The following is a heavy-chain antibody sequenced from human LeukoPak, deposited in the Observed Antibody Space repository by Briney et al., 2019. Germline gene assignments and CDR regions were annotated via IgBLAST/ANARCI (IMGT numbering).Heavy chain of an antibody. Sequence: VASVKVSCKASGYTFTDYALHWVRQVPGQRLEWMGWINAGNGKTKYSQKFQGRVTITRDTSASTAYMELSSPRSEDTAVYYCARRLGYCSGASCGTGVWFDPWGQGTLVTVSS. D-gene: IGHD2-15*01. J-gene: IGHJ5*02. CDR2: INAGNGKT. CDR1: GYTFTDYA. CDR3: ARRLGYCSGASCGTGVWFDP. V-gene: IGHV1-3*01.